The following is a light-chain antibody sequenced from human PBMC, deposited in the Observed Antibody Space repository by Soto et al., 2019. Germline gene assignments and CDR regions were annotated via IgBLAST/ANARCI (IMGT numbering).Light chain of an antibody. V-gene: IGKV1-5*01. CDR2: DAS. CDR3: QQYESYSWT. Sequence: DIQMTQSPSTLSASVGDRITISCRASQSIIRWLAWYQRKPGRAPNLLIYDASSLQSGVPSRFSGSGSGTEFTLTISSLQPDDSATYYCQQYESYSWTFGQGTKVDI. J-gene: IGKJ1*01. CDR1: QSIIRW.